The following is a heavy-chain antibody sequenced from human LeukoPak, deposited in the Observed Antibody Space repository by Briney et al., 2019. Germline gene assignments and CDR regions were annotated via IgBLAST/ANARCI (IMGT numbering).Heavy chain of an antibody. D-gene: IGHD3-10*01. J-gene: IGHJ5*02. V-gene: IGHV4-59*01. CDR2: IYYSGST. Sequence: SETLSLTCTVSGGSISSYYWSWIRQPPGKGLEWIGCIYYSGSTNYNPSFKSRVTISVDTSKNQFSLKLSSVTAADTAVYYCAKGYYGSGTYGWFDPWGQGTLVTVSS. CDR1: GGSISSYY. CDR3: AKGYYGSGTYGWFDP.